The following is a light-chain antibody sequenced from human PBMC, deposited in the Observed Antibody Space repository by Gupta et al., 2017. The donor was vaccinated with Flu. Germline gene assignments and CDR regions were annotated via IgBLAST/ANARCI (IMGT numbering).Light chain of an antibody. V-gene: IGKV2D-29*01. Sequence: VMTQPPLSLSVTPGQPASISCKSSLSLLHSDGKTYLSWYLQRPGQPPHLLIYEVSNRSSGAPDRFSGSGSGTDFTLKISRVEAEDVGVYYCMQSMQIPPITFGQGTRLEIK. CDR3: MQSMQIPPIT. CDR1: LSLLHSDGKTY. J-gene: IGKJ5*01. CDR2: EVS.